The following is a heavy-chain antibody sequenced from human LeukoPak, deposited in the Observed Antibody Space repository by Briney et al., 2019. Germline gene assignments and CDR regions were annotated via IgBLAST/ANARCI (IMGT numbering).Heavy chain of an antibody. J-gene: IGHJ3*02. CDR3: ASDGGAVAGWGYDAFDI. CDR1: GFTFSSYW. D-gene: IGHD6-19*01. Sequence: GGSLRLSCAASGFTFSSYWMSWVRQAPGKGLEWVANIKQDGSEKYYVDSVKGRFTISRDNAKNSLYLQMNSLRAEDTAVYYCASDGGAVAGWGYDAFDIWGQGTMVTVSS. CDR2: IKQDGSEK. V-gene: IGHV3-7*01.